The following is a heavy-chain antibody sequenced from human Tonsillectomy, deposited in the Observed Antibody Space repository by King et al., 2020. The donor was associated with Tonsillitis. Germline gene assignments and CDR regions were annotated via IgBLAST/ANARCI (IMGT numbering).Heavy chain of an antibody. CDR3: AKDSAYDYAEIES. D-gene: IGHD5-12*01. CDR1: GFIFGDYG. Sequence: VQLVESGGGVVRPGGSLRLSCVGSGFIFGDYGMSWVRQAPGKGLEGISGINWNAGSIHYADSVKGRFTISRDNAGKSVSLQMNSLRAEDTAFYYCAKDSAYDYAEIESWGHGTLVIVSS. CDR2: INWNAGSI. J-gene: IGHJ5*01. V-gene: IGHV3-20*04.